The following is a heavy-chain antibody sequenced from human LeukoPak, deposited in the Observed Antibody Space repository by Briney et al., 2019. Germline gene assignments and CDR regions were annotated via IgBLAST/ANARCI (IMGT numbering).Heavy chain of an antibody. V-gene: IGHV3-33*01. CDR2: IWYDGSNK. D-gene: IGHD6-13*01. CDR3: ARDRGSSWLFDY. CDR1: GFTFSSYG. J-gene: IGHJ4*02. Sequence: GGSLRLSCAASGFTFSSYGMHWVRQAPGKGLEWVAVIWYDGSNKYYADSVKGRFTISRDNSKNTPYLQMNSLRAEDTAVYYCARDRGSSWLFDYWGQGTLVTVSS.